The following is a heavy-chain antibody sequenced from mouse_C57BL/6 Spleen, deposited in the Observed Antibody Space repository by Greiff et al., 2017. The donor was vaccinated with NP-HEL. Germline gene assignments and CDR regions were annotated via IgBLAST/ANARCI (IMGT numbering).Heavy chain of an antibody. J-gene: IGHJ2*01. Sequence: QVQLQQSGAELVRPGASVKLSCKASGYTFTDYYTNWVKQRPGQGLEWIARIYPGSGNTYYNEKFKGKATLTAEKSSSTAYMQLSSLTSEDSAVYFCARSRGDYFDYWGQGTTLTVSS. CDR1: GYTFTDYY. V-gene: IGHV1-76*01. CDR2: IYPGSGNT. CDR3: ARSRGDYFDY.